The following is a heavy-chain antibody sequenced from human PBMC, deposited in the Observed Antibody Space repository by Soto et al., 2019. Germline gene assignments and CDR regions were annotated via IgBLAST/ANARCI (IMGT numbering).Heavy chain of an antibody. Sequence: SETLSLTCTVSGGSISSYDWCWIRQPPGKGLEWIGYIYYSGSTNYNPSLKSRVTISVDTSKNQFSLKLSSVTAADTAVYYCARGLWSGYYERYYYYGMDVWGQGTTVT. D-gene: IGHD3-3*01. CDR1: GGSISSYD. V-gene: IGHV4-59*01. CDR3: ARGLWSGYYERYYYYGMDV. J-gene: IGHJ6*02. CDR2: IYYSGST.